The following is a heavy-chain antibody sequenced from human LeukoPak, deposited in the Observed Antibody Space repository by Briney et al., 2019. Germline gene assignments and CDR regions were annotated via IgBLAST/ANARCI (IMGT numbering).Heavy chain of an antibody. Sequence: SVNVSCKASGGTFSSYAISWVRQAPGQGLEWMGRIIPIFGTANYAQKFQGRVTITTYESTSPAYMELSSLRSEETAVYYCARANGVYNYGFDYRGQGTLVTVSS. J-gene: IGHJ4*02. CDR2: IIPIFGTA. D-gene: IGHD5-18*01. CDR3: ARANGVYNYGFDY. V-gene: IGHV1-69*05. CDR1: GGTFSSYA.